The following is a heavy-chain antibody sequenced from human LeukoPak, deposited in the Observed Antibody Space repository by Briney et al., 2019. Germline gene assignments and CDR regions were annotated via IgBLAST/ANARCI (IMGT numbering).Heavy chain of an antibody. CDR2: IYYSGST. CDR3: ARHIVVVPAAHVPLNFDY. V-gene: IGHV4-39*01. CDR1: GGSISSSSYY. J-gene: IGHJ4*02. Sequence: PSETLSLTCTVSGGSISSSSYYWGWIRQPPGKGLEWIGSIYYSGSTYYNPSLKSRVTISVDTSKNQFSLKLSSVTAADTAVYYCARHIVVVPAAHVPLNFDYWGQGTLVTVSS. D-gene: IGHD2-2*01.